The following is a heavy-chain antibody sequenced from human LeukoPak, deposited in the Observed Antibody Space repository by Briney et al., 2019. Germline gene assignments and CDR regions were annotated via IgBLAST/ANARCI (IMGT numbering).Heavy chain of an antibody. CDR3: ARDPYSSSWSYGMDV. V-gene: IGHV3-7*05. D-gene: IGHD6-13*01. Sequence: GESLRLSCTASGFTFSNYWMSWVRQTPEKGLEWVANIKQDGSETVYVDSVKGRFTISRDNAQTSLYLQMSSLRAEDTAVYYCARDPYSSSWSYGMDVWGQGTTVTVSS. CDR1: GFTFSNYW. CDR2: IKQDGSET. J-gene: IGHJ6*02.